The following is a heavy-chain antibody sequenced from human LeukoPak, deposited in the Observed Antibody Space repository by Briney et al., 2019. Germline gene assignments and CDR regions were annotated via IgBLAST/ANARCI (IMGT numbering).Heavy chain of an antibody. D-gene: IGHD1-26*01. CDR2: IKSRIDGETT. J-gene: IGHJ4*02. CDR1: GFTFGNAW. Sequence: SGGSLRLSCAASGFTFGNAWMNWVRQAPGKGLEWVGRIKSRIDGETTDYAAPVKGRFTISRDDSKNTLYLQMNSLRTDDTAVYYCTHIPKWEPPDYWGQGTLVTVSS. V-gene: IGHV3-15*01. CDR3: THIPKWEPPDY.